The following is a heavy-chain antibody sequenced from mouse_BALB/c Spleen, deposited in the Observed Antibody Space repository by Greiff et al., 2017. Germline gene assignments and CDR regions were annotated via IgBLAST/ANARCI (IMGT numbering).Heavy chain of an antibody. CDR3: ARSPLDYYAMDY. CDR2: ISSGSSTI. J-gene: IGHJ4*01. CDR1: GFTFSSFG. V-gene: IGHV5-17*02. Sequence: EVKLMESGGGLVQPGGSRKLSCAASGFTFSSFGMHWVRQAPEKGLEWVAYISSGSSTIYYADTVKGRFTISRDNPKNTLFLQMTSLRSEDTAMYYCARSPLDYYAMDYWGQGTSVTVSS.